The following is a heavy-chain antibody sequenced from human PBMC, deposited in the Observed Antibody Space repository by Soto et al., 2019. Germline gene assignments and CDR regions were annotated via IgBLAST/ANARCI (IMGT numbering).Heavy chain of an antibody. CDR1: GYTFTSYY. CDR2: INPSGGST. J-gene: IGHJ4*02. V-gene: IGHV1-46*03. CDR3: SRGYGDYDY. D-gene: IGHD4-17*01. Sequence: QVQLVQSGAEVKKPGASVKVSCKTSGYTFTSYYMHWVRQAPGQGLEWMGIINPSGGSTNYAQKFQGRVTMTRDTSTSTVYMDLSSLRSEDTAVYCCSRGYGDYDYWGQGTLVTVSS.